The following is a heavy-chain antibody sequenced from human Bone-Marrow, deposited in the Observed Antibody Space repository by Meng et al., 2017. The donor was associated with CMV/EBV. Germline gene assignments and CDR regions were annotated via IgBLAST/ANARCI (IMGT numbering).Heavy chain of an antibody. D-gene: IGHD6-13*01. CDR3: ARHSYSSSWSDVWYYYGRDV. V-gene: IGHV3-15*01. J-gene: IGHJ6*02. CDR1: GFTFSNSW. Sequence: GESLKISCAASGFTFSNSWMTWVRQAPGKGLEWVGRIKSKTDGGTTDYAAPVKGRFTISRDNAKNSLYLQMNSLRAEDTAVYYCARHSYSSSWSDVWYYYGRDVWGQGNTVNVAS. CDR2: IKSKTDGGTT.